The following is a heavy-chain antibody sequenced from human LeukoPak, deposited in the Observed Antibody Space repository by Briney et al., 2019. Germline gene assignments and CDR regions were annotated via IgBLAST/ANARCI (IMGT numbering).Heavy chain of an antibody. V-gene: IGHV5-51*01. CDR2: IYPGDSDT. CDR3: GRIPAAGSLKGSFDI. J-gene: IGHJ3*02. CDR1: GYSFTGYW. D-gene: IGHD6-13*01. Sequence: GESLKISCKGSGYSFTGYWIGWVRQMPGKGLEWMGIIYPGDSDTRYSPSFQGQVTFSADKSFSTAYLQWSSLKASDSAMYYCGRIPAAGSLKGSFDIWGQGTMVTVSS.